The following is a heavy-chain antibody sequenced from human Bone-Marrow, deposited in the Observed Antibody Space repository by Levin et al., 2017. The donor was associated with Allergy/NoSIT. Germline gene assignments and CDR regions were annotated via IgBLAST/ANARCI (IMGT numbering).Heavy chain of an antibody. J-gene: IGHJ6*02. CDR1: GFTFSSYA. Sequence: GESLKISCAASGFTFSSYAMSWVRQAPGKGLEWVSAISDSGGSTYYADSVKGRFTISRDNSKNTLYLQMNSLRAEDTAVYYCAKRDGYYPYYHGLDVWGQGTTVTVSS. D-gene: IGHD2-21*02. CDR2: ISDSGGST. V-gene: IGHV3-23*01. CDR3: AKRDGYYPYYHGLDV.